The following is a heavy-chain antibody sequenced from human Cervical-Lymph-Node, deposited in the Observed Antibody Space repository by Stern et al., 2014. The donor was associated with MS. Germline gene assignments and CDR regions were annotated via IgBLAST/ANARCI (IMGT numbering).Heavy chain of an antibody. CDR2: ISAYNGNT. J-gene: IGHJ3*02. CDR3: ERGRIGSENAFDI. CDR1: GYTFTSYG. D-gene: IGHD2-15*01. Sequence: PLLQSVAEVKKPGASVKVSFKASGYTFTSYGISWVRQAPGQGLEWMGWISAYNGNTNYAQKLQGRVTMTTDTSTSTAYMELRSLRSDDTAVYECERGRIGSENAFDIWGQGKMVTVSS. V-gene: IGHV1-18*01.